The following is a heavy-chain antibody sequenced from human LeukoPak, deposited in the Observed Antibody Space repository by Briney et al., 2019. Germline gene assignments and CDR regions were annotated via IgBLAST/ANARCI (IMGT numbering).Heavy chain of an antibody. D-gene: IGHD4-17*01. V-gene: IGHV3-21*01. CDR1: GFTGFTFSKNT. CDR2: ITSSGNYT. Sequence: PGGSLRLSCAVTGFTGFTFSKNTMNWVRQAPGRGLEWVSSITSSGNYTYYAASVKGRFTISRDNAKNALFLQTNSLRAEDTAVYYCAHAYGDTDYWGQGTLVTVSS. CDR3: AHAYGDTDY. J-gene: IGHJ4*02.